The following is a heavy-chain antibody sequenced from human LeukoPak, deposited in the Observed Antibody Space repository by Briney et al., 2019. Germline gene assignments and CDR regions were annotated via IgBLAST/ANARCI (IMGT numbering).Heavy chain of an antibody. V-gene: IGHV4-39*01. CDR2: IYYSGSP. J-gene: IGHJ4*02. Sequence: SDTLSLTCTVSGGSNRRSSYYWGWIRQPPAKVLERIGSIYYSGSPYYNASLKSRGTMSGDTSKNQFSLKLISVTAADTAVYFCARQAVAVAGTGYFDYWGQGTLGTVSS. CDR3: ARQAVAVAGTGYFDY. CDR1: GGSNRRSSYY. D-gene: IGHD6-19*01.